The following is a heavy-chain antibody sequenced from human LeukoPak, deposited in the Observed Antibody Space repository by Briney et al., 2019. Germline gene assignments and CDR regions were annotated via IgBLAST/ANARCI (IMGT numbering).Heavy chain of an antibody. Sequence: GESLKISCKGSGYSFTSYWIGWVRQMPGKGLEWMGIIYPGDSDTRYSPSFQGQVTISADKSISTAYLQWSSLKASDTAMYYCARRLTMVRGENWFDPWGQGTLVTVSS. CDR3: ARRLTMVRGENWFDP. V-gene: IGHV5-51*01. J-gene: IGHJ5*02. D-gene: IGHD3-10*01. CDR1: GYSFTSYW. CDR2: IYPGDSDT.